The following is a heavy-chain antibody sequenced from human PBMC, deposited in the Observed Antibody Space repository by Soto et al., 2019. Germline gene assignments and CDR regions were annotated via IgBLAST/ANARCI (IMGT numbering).Heavy chain of an antibody. V-gene: IGHV3-73*02. D-gene: IGHD3-22*01. CDR2: ISSKANSYAT. CDR3: TSMNYYDSSGYYYYFDY. J-gene: IGHJ4*02. CDR1: GFTFSGSA. Sequence: EVQLVESGGGLVQPGGSLKLSCAASGFTFSGSAMHWVRQASGKGLAWVGRISSKANSYATAYAASVQGRFTISRDDSKNTAYLQMNSLKTEDTAVYYCTSMNYYDSSGYYYYFDYWGQGALVTVSS.